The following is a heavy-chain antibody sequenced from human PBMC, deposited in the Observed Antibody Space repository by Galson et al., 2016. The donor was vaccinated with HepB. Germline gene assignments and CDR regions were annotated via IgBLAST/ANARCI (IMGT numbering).Heavy chain of an antibody. CDR2: IYWDEDK. Sequence: PALVKPTQTLTLTCTFSGFSLRTSGEGVGWIRQPPGKALEWLALIYWDEDKRYSPSLKSRLTITKDTSKNQVVLTMTNMDPVDTATYFCAHSVAQQCGDGCYSISGWFDPWGQGTLVTVSS. V-gene: IGHV2-5*02. J-gene: IGHJ5*02. CDR3: AHSVAQQCGDGCYSISGWFDP. CDR1: GFSLRTSGEG. D-gene: IGHD2-21*01.